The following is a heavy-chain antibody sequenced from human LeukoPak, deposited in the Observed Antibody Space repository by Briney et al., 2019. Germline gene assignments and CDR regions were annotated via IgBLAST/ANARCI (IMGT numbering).Heavy chain of an antibody. J-gene: IGHJ4*02. V-gene: IGHV3-23*01. CDR3: AKDDIAVAGYFDS. Sequence: GESLRLSCAVSGITFRSYAMSWVRQAPGKGLEWVSGISGSGDIIYYADSIKGRFTVSRDNSKNTLHLQMNSLRAEDTALYYCAKDDIAVAGYFDSWGREPWSPCPQ. CDR2: ISGSGDII. D-gene: IGHD6-19*01. CDR1: GITFRSYA.